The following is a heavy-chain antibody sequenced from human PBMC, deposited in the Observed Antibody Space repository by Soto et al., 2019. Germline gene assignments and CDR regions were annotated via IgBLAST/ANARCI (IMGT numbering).Heavy chain of an antibody. Sequence: QVLLQESGPGLVQPSGTLSLSCAVSGDSVSSSFFGGWVRQPPGKGLEWIGDIFRSGSVNYNPSLKSRVTISIDKYNNQFSLELNSVTTADTAVYYCARSFGWYAIDYWGQGTLVIVSS. V-gene: IGHV4-4*02. CDR2: IFRSGSV. J-gene: IGHJ4*02. CDR1: GDSVSSSFF. D-gene: IGHD6-19*01. CDR3: ARSFGWYAIDY.